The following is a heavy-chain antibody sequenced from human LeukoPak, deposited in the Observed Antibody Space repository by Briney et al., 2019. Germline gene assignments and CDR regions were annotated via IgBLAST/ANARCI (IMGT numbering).Heavy chain of an antibody. J-gene: IGHJ4*02. D-gene: IGHD2-15*01. CDR1: GFSVSSNY. V-gene: IGHV3-53*05. CDR3: ARALVGYCSGGSCYFDY. CDR2: IDSGGDT. Sequence: GGSLRLSCAASGFSVSSNYMNWVRQAPGKGLEWVSVIDSGGDTYYADSVKGRFTISRDNSKNTLYLQMNSLRAEDTAVYYCARALVGYCSGGSCYFDYWGQGTLVTVSS.